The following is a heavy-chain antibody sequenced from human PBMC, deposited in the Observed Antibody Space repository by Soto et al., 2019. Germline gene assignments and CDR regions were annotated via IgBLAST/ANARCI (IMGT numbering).Heavy chain of an antibody. J-gene: IGHJ4*02. Sequence: GGSLRLSCLASGFTFSDYYMSWSGHAPSKWLEWISYISSRSTYSDYADSVKGRFTISRDNVKDSLSMQMNSLRADDTAVYYCTRGTTVTPYPHDRWRKVSMITVSS. CDR3: TRGTTVTPYPHDR. CDR1: GFTFSDYY. D-gene: IGHD4-17*01. CDR2: ISSRSTYS. V-gene: IGHV3-11*06.